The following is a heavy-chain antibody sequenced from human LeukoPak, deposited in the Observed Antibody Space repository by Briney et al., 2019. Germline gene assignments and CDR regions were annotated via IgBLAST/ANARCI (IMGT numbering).Heavy chain of an antibody. CDR2: ITPYSRNT. CDR3: ARDKVPYYYDSTGYAADY. CDR1: GYTFRSYG. J-gene: IGHJ4*02. D-gene: IGHD3-22*01. Sequence: ASVKVSCKASGYTFRSYGINWVRQAPGQGLEWMGWITPYSRNTNYAQKLQGRATMTTDTSTSTAYMELGSLRSDDTAVYYCARDKVPYYYDSTGYAADYWGQGTLVTVSS. V-gene: IGHV1-18*01.